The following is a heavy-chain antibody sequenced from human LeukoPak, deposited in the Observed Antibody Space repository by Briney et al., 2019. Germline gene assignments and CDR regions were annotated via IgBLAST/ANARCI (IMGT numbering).Heavy chain of an antibody. Sequence: GGSLTLSCAVSEFTVSGNYMTWVRQAPGKGLEWVSVIYNGGTTYYRDSVKGRFTISRDNSKNTVHLQMDSMRPEDTAVYYCASGPTYDYVRVILYWGQGTRVTVSS. CDR2: IYNGGTT. J-gene: IGHJ4*02. V-gene: IGHV3-53*05. CDR3: ASGPTYDYVRVILY. CDR1: EFTVSGNY. D-gene: IGHD3-16*01.